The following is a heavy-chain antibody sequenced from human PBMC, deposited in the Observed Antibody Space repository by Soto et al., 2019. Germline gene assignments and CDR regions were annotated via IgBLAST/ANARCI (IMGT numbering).Heavy chain of an antibody. CDR1: GGTFSSYI. CDR2: IIPMLGIA. J-gene: IGHJ4*02. D-gene: IGHD2-2*01. Sequence: QVPLVQSGAAVKRPGSSVKVSCKTSGGTFSSYIIIWVRQAPGQGLEWMGRIIPMLGIANHAQKFQGRVTITADKSTNTAYMELSSLRSEDTAVYYCARDKDQLPTDWGQGTLVTVSS. CDR3: ARDKDQLPTD. V-gene: IGHV1-69*02.